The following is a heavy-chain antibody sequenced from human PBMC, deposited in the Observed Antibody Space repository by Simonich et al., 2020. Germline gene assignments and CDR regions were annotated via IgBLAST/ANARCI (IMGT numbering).Heavy chain of an antibody. Sequence: QLQLQESGPGLVKPSETLSLTCTVSGGSISSSSYYWGWIRQPPGKGLEWIGSIYYSGSTYYNPSLKSRVTISVDTSKNKFSLKLSSVTAADTAVYYCARRGYCSSTSCYDAFDIWGQGTMVTVSS. J-gene: IGHJ3*02. D-gene: IGHD2-2*01. CDR3: ARRGYCSSTSCYDAFDI. CDR2: IYYSGST. CDR1: GGSISSSSYY. V-gene: IGHV4-39*01.